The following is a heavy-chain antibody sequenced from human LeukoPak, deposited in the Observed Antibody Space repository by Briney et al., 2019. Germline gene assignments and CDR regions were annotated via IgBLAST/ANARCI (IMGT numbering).Heavy chain of an antibody. J-gene: IGHJ4*02. CDR3: ARNPYSSSWYGRPFDY. CDR1: GGSISSSSYY. V-gene: IGHV4-39*01. D-gene: IGHD6-13*01. CDR2: ISYSGST. Sequence: SETLSLTCTVSGGSISSSSYYWGWIRQPPGKGLEWIGSISYSGSTYYNPSLKSRVTISVDTSKNQFSLKLSSVTAADTAVYYCARNPYSSSWYGRPFDYWGQGTLVTVSS.